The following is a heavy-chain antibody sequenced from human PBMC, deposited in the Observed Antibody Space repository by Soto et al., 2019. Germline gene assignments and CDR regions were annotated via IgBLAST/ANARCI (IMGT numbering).Heavy chain of an antibody. V-gene: IGHV3-15*01. CDR3: TTRIAARPIPYYYYYGMDV. J-gene: IGHJ6*02. CDR2: IKSKTDGGTT. CDR1: GFTFSNAW. D-gene: IGHD6-6*01. Sequence: PGGSLRLSCAASGFTFSNAWMSWVRQAPGKGLEWVGRIKSKTDGGTTDYAAPVKGRFTISRDDSKNTLYLQMNSLKTEDTAVYYCTTRIAARPIPYYYYYGMDVWGQGTTVTVSS.